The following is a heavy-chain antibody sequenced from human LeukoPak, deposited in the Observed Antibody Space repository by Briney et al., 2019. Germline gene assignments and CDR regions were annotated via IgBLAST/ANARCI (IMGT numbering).Heavy chain of an antibody. CDR2: IYYTGRTT. V-gene: IGHV4-59*02. CDR3: ARVGDWNDLVY. D-gene: IGHD1-1*01. CDR1: GGSVTSYY. J-gene: IGHJ4*02. Sequence: SETLSLTCTVSGGSVTSYYWSWIRQPPGKGLEWIGYIYYTGRTTNYNTSLRSRVTMSVDTPKNQFSLKLSSVTAADTAVYYCARVGDWNDLVYWGQGILVTVSS.